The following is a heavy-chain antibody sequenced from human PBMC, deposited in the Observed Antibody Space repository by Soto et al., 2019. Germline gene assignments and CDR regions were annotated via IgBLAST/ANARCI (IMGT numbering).Heavy chain of an antibody. CDR2: IYHSGST. J-gene: IGHJ5*02. V-gene: IGHV4-30-2*01. Sequence: TSETLSLTSTVSGGSISSGGYYWSWIRQHPGKGLEWIGYIYHSGSTYYNPSLKSRVTISVDRSKNQFSLKLSSVTAADTAVYYCARRGGVVVAATQHNWFDPWGQGTLVTVSS. CDR3: ARRGGVVVAATQHNWFDP. D-gene: IGHD2-15*01. CDR1: GGSISSGGYY.